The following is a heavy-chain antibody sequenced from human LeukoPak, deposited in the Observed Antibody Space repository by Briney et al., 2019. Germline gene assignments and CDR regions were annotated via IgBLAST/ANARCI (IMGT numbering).Heavy chain of an antibody. CDR2: IYHTGST. CDR3: VREGPIRFLEQIDY. Sequence: SETLSLTCTVSSYSISRGYYWGWIRQSPGKGLEWIGNIYHTGSTSYNPSLESRVTISLDLSKNQFSLRLSSVTAADTALYYCVREGPIRFLEQIDYWGQGTLVTVSS. CDR1: SYSISRGYY. D-gene: IGHD3-3*01. J-gene: IGHJ4*02. V-gene: IGHV4-38-2*02.